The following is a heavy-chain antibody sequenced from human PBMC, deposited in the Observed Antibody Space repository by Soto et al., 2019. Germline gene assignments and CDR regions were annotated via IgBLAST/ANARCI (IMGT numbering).Heavy chain of an antibody. J-gene: IGHJ3*02. V-gene: IGHV3-48*02. CDR3: ARAPYGGNNAFDI. CDR1: GFTFSSYS. CDR2: ISSSSSTI. D-gene: IGHD4-17*01. Sequence: GGSLRLSCAASGFTFSSYSMNWVRQAPGKGLEWVSYISSSSSTIYYADSVKGRFTISRDNAKNSLYLQMNSLRDEDTDVYYCARAPYGGNNAFDIWGQGTMVTVSS.